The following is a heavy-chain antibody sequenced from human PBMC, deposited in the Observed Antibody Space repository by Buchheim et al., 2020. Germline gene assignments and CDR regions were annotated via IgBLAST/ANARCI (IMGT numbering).Heavy chain of an antibody. CDR3: ATDPHYPSGSY. J-gene: IGHJ1*01. CDR1: GFPFGGYE. CDR2: ISASGGRT. Sequence: EVFLVESGGHLVQPGGSLRLSCAASGFPFGGYEMNWVRQAPGKGLECIAYISASGGRTYYVDSVRGRFTNSRDNAKNSLYLQMSSLRVEDTAVYYCATDPHYPSGSYWGRGTL. D-gene: IGHD3-10*01. V-gene: IGHV3-48*03.